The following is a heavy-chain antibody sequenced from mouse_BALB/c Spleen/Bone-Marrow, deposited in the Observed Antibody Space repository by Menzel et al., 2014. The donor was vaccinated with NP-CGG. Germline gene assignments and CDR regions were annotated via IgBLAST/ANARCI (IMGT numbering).Heavy chain of an antibody. V-gene: IGHV1-63*02. CDR3: ARRGTGVDY. Sequence: QVQLQQSGAELVRPGTSVKISCKASGYTFTNYWLGWVKQGPGHGLEWIGDIYPGGGYTNYNEKFKGKATLTADTSSSTAYMQLSSLTSEDSAVYFCARRGTGVDYWGQGTTLTVSS. CDR1: GYTFTNYW. J-gene: IGHJ2*01. CDR2: IYPGGGYT. D-gene: IGHD4-1*01.